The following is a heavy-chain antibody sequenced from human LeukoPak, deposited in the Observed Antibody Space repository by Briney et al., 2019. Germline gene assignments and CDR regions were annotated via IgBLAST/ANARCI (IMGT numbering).Heavy chain of an antibody. CDR1: GGSFSDYY. V-gene: IGHV4-34*01. D-gene: IGHD6-6*01. CDR2: INHRGST. CDR3: VRAGIAARLRD. Sequence: SETLSLTCAVYGGSFSDYYWTWIRQPPGKGLEWIGEINHRGSTSYNPSLKSRVTISVDKSNNQFSLKLTSVTAADTAVYYCVRAGIAARLRDWGQGTLVTVSS. J-gene: IGHJ4*02.